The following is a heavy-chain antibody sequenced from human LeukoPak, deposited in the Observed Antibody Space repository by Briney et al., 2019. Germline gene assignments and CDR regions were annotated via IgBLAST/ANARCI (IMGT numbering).Heavy chain of an antibody. V-gene: IGHV4-59*08. J-gene: IGHJ5*02. D-gene: IGHD1-26*01. CDR1: GGSISSYY. Sequence: PSETLSLTCTVSGGSISSYYWSWIRQPPGKGLEWIGYIYYSGSTNYNPSLKSRVTISVDTSKNQFSLKLSSVTAADTAVYYCARLRVGANYGWFDPWGQGTLVTVSS. CDR3: ARLRVGANYGWFDP. CDR2: IYYSGST.